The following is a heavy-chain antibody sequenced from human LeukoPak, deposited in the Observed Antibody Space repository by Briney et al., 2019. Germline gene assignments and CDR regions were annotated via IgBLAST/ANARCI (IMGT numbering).Heavy chain of an antibody. J-gene: IGHJ5*02. CDR3: ARVKESITMVRGVRNWFDP. CDR1: GYTFTSYG. CDR2: ISAYNGNT. V-gene: IGHV1-18*04. Sequence: PGASVKVSCKACGYTFTSYGISWVRQAPGQGLEWMGWISAYNGNTNYAQKLQGRVTMTTDTSTSTAYMELRSLRSDDTAVYYCARVKESITMVRGVRNWFDPWGQGTLVTVSS. D-gene: IGHD3-10*01.